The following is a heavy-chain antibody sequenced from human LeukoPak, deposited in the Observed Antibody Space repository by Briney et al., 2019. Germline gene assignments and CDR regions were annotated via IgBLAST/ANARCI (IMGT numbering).Heavy chain of an antibody. J-gene: IGHJ5*01. CDR2: IYYSGST. D-gene: IGHD3-3*01. V-gene: IGHV4-59*08. CDR3: ARVRRSLNWFDS. CDR1: GGSISSYY. Sequence: SETLSLTCTVSGGSISSYYWSWIRQPPGKGLEWIGYIYYSGSTNYNPSLKSRVTILVDTSKNQFSLKLSSVTDADTAVYHCARVRRSLNWFDSWGQGTLVTVSS.